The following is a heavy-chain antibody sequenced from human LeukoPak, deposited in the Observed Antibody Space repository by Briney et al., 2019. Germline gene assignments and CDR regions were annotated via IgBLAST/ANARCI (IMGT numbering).Heavy chain of an antibody. V-gene: IGHV4-34*01. CDR2: INHSGST. J-gene: IGHJ1*01. D-gene: IGHD3-3*01. CDR1: GGSFSGYY. CDR3: AGRSGYSYFQH. Sequence: SETLSLTCAVYGGSFSGYYWSWIRQPPGKGLEWIGEINHSGSTNYNPSLKSRVTISVDTSKNQFSLKVSSVTAADTAVYYCAGRSGYSYFQHWGQGTLVTVSS.